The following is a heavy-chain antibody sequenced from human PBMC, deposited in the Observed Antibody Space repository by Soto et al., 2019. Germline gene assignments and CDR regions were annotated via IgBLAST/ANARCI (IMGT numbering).Heavy chain of an antibody. CDR2: ISAYNGKA. CDR3: ARDVGLERLVIYYYYMDV. CDR1: GYTFTSYG. J-gene: IGHJ6*03. Sequence: QVQLVQSGAEVKKPGASVKVSCKPSGYTFTSYGISWVRQAPGQGLEWMGWISAYNGKANYAQKLQVRVTMTKDTSTSTAYMELRSLRSDDTAVSYCARDVGLERLVIYYYYMDVWGKGNTVTVSS. D-gene: IGHD1-1*01. V-gene: IGHV1-18*01.